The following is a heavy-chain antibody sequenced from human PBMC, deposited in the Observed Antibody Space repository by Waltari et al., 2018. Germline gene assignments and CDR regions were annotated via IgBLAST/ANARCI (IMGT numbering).Heavy chain of an antibody. CDR2: MNPNSGNT. CDR1: GYTFTSYD. D-gene: IGHD6-13*01. J-gene: IGHJ6*02. V-gene: IGHV1-8*03. Sequence: QVQLVQSGAEVKKPGASVKVSCKASGYTFTSYDIHWVQPATGQGLEWMGWMNPNSGNTGYAQKFQGRVTITRNTSISTAYMELSSLRSEDTAVYYCARGSSSWYYYGMDVWGQGTTVTVSS. CDR3: ARGSSSWYYYGMDV.